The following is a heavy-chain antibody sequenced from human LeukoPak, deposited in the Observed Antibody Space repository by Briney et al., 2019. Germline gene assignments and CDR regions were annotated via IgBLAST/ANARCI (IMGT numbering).Heavy chain of an antibody. J-gene: IGHJ1*01. CDR2: IYYSGRT. CDR3: ARRRYYDGSGYLE. D-gene: IGHD3-22*01. CDR1: GDSVSRSDSY. V-gene: IGHV4-39*01. Sequence: SETLSLTCSVSGDSVSRSDSYWDWIRQPPGKGLEWIGIIYYSGRTYYSPSLKSRVTMSVDPSNNQFSLNLRSVTAADTAVYYCARRRYYDGSGYLEWGQGTLLSVSS.